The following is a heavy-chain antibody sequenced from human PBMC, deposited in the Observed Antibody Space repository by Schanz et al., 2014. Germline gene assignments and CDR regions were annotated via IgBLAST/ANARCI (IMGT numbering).Heavy chain of an antibody. V-gene: IGHV3-21*04. J-gene: IGHJ4*01. D-gene: IGHD6-13*01. CDR1: GFTFSSYS. Sequence: DVQLLESGGGVVQPGGSLRLSCAASGFTFSSYSMNWVRQAPGKGLEWVSSISSSSSYIYYADSVKGRFTISRDNAKNSLYLQMNSLRAEDTAVYYCAREQIMAAAGLVDYWGHGTLVTVSS. CDR3: AREQIMAAAGLVDY. CDR2: ISSSSSYI.